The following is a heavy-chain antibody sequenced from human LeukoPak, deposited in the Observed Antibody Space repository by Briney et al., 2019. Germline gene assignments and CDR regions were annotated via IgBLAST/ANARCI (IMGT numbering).Heavy chain of an antibody. CDR1: GFTFSTYG. CDR2: IRYDGSNK. CDR3: VKGPIGYFDSSDAFDI. J-gene: IGHJ3*02. V-gene: IGHV3-30*02. Sequence: PGGSLRLSCAASGFTFSTYGMDWVRQAPGKGLEWVALIRYDGSNKYYADSVKGRFTISRDNSKNTLYLQMNSLRAEDTAVYYCVKGPIGYFDSSDAFDIWGQGTMVTVSS. D-gene: IGHD3-22*01.